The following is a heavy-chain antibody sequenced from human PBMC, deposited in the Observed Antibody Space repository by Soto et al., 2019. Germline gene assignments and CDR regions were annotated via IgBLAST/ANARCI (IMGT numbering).Heavy chain of an antibody. CDR3: ARWNLSSSWGYYYYYGMDV. D-gene: IGHD6-13*01. CDR2: INHSGST. CDR1: GGSFSGYY. J-gene: IGHJ6*02. Sequence: PSETLSLTCAVYGGSFSGYYWSWIRQPPGKGLEWIGEINHSGSTNYNPSLKGRVTISVDTSKNQFSLKLSSVTAADTAVYYCARWNLSSSWGYYYYYGMDVWGQGTTVTVSS. V-gene: IGHV4-34*01.